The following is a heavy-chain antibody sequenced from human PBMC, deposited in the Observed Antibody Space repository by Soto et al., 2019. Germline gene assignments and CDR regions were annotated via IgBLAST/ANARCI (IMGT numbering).Heavy chain of an antibody. J-gene: IGHJ4*02. CDR1: GFPFSSYA. CDR2: ISGSGYST. V-gene: IGHV3-23*01. Sequence: PGGPRRLSSSSSGFPFSSYAMNWVRQAPEKGLEWVSSISGSGYSTYYTDSVKGRFTISRDNSKNTLYLQMNTLRAGDTAVYYCAFPDDSSGFDYWGQGNLVNVSA. D-gene: IGHD3-22*01. CDR3: AFPDDSSGFDY.